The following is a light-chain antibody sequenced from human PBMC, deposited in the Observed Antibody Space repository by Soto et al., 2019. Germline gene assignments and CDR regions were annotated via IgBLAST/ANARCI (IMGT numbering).Light chain of an antibody. J-gene: IGKJ1*01. CDR2: GAS. V-gene: IGKV3-15*01. CDR3: QQYENWPRT. CDR1: QSISGN. Sequence: EIVMTQSPATLPVSPGEGGTLSCRASQSISGNLAWYQQKPGQAPRLLIYGASTRATGIPARFSGSGSGTEFTLTISSLESGDFAVYYCQQYENWPRTFGQGTKVDIK.